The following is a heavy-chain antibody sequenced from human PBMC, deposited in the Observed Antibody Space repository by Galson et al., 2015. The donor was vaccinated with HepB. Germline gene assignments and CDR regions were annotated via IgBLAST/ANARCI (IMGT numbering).Heavy chain of an antibody. J-gene: IGHJ4*02. V-gene: IGHV1-3*01. CDR2: INAGNGNT. Sequence: SVKVSCKASGYTFTSYAMHWVRQAPGQRLEWMGWINAGNGNTKYSQKFQGRVTITRDTSASTAYMELSSLRSEDTAVYYCAREGETTVTTLDYWGQGTLGSVSS. CDR3: AREGETTVTTLDY. D-gene: IGHD4-17*01. CDR1: GYTFTSYA.